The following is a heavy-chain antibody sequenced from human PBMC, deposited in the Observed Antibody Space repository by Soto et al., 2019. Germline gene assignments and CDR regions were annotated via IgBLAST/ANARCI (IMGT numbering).Heavy chain of an antibody. J-gene: IGHJ5*02. CDR1: GGSITSGAYY. Sequence: PSETLSLTCAVSGGSITSGAYYWTWIRQHPGKGLEWIAYIHYSGRTYYNPSLKSRVTISVDTSNNQVSLKLSSVTAADTAVYYCARYYFDSSGYSNWFDPWGQGTLVTVSS. CDR3: ARYYFDSSGYSNWFDP. V-gene: IGHV4-31*11. CDR2: IHYSGRT. D-gene: IGHD3-22*01.